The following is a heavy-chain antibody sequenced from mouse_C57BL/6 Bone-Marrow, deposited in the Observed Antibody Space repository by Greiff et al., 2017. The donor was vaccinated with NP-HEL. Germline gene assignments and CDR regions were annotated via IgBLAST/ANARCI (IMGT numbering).Heavy chain of an antibody. CDR2: IRNKANGYTT. J-gene: IGHJ1*03. V-gene: IGHV7-3*01. D-gene: IGHD4-1*01. Sequence: EVKLMESGGGLVQPGGSLSLSCAASGFTFTDYYMSWVRQPPGKALAWLGFIRNKANGYTTEYSASVKGRFTISRDNSQSILYLQMNALRAEDSATYYCARYTGTGYFDVWGTGTTVTVSS. CDR1: GFTFTDYY. CDR3: ARYTGTGYFDV.